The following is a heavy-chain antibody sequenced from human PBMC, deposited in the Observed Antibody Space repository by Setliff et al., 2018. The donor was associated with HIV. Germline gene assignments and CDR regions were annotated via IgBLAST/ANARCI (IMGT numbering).Heavy chain of an antibody. CDR3: AQLGMVDDFDY. J-gene: IGHJ4*02. V-gene: IGHV4-4*07. Sequence: ASETLSLTCTVSGGSISSYYWSWIRQPAGKGLEWIGRIYTSGSTNYNPSLKSRVTISVDTSKNHFSLKLRSVTAADTAVYYCAQLGMVDDFDYWGQGTLVTVSS. D-gene: IGHD1-1*01. CDR1: GGSISSYY. CDR2: IYTSGST.